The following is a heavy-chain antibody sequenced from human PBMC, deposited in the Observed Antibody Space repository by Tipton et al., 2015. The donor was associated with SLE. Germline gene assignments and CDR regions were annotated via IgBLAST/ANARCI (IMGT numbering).Heavy chain of an antibody. Sequence: TLSLTCAVSGYSISSVYYWGWIRQPPGKGLEWIGSIYHSGSTYYNPSLKSRVTMSVDTSKNQFFLKLSSVTAADTAVYYCAREATAIEVRYYYHYYMDVWGKGTTVTISS. V-gene: IGHV4-38-2*02. J-gene: IGHJ6*03. CDR2: IYHSGST. D-gene: IGHD5-18*01. CDR1: GYSISSVYY. CDR3: AREATAIEVRYYYHYYMDV.